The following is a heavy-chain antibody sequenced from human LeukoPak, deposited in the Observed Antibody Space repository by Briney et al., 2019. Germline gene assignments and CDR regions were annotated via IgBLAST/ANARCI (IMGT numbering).Heavy chain of an antibody. V-gene: IGHV1-18*01. CDR2: ISVYNGNT. J-gene: IGHJ4*02. D-gene: IGHD6-13*01. CDR3: ARGMYSSSWCPGDY. CDR1: GYIFTSYG. Sequence: GASVKVSCKASGYIFTSYGINWVRQAPGQGLEWMGWISVYNGNTNYAKKFQGRVTMTTDTSTSTAYMELRSLRSDDTAVYYCARGMYSSSWCPGDYWGQGTLVTVSS.